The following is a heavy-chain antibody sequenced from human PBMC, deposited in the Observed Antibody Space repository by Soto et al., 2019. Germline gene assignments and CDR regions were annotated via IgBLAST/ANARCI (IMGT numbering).Heavy chain of an antibody. D-gene: IGHD2-2*01. J-gene: IGHJ6*03. Sequence: EVQLLESGGGLVQPGGSLRLSCAASGFTFSSYAMSWVRQAPGKGLEWVSAISGSGGSTYYADSVKGRFTISRDNSNNTLSLQMNSLIAEDTAVYYCAPRTYIVVVPAASYYYYMDVWGKGTTVTVSS. CDR2: ISGSGGST. V-gene: IGHV3-23*01. CDR3: APRTYIVVVPAASYYYYMDV. CDR1: GFTFSSYA.